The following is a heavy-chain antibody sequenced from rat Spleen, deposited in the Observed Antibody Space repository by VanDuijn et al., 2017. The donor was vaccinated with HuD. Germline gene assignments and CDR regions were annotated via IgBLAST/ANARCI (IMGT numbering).Heavy chain of an antibody. CDR3: TRENWVYDY. J-gene: IGHJ2*01. Sequence: EVQLVESGGGPVQPGRSLKLSCVASGFTFNKYWMTWIRQAPGKGLEWVGTITDNIGSTYYPDSVKGRFTISRDNAKSTLYLQMNSLRSEDTAIYYCTRENWVYDYWGQGVMVTVSS. D-gene: IGHD5-1*01. V-gene: IGHV5-31*01. CDR2: ITDNIGST. CDR1: GFTFNKYW.